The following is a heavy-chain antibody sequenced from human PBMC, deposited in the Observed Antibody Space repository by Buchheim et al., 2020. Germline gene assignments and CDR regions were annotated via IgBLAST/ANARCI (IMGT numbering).Heavy chain of an antibody. CDR3: AKDREGGSGVNWFDP. CDR2: ISGSGDST. V-gene: IGHV3-23*01. D-gene: IGHD3-10*01. Sequence: EVQLLESGGGLVQPGGSLRLSCAASGFTFSSYAMSWVRQAPGKGLEWVSTISGSGDSTYYADSVKGRFTISRDSAQNTLYLQMNSLRAEDTAVYYCAKDREGGSGVNWFDPWGQGT. CDR1: GFTFSSYA. J-gene: IGHJ5*02.